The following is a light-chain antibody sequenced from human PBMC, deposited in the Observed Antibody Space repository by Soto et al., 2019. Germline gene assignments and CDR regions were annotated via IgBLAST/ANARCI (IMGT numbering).Light chain of an antibody. Sequence: DTVSTHSPATLSVSPGERATLSCRASQSVSSSYLAWYQQKPGQAPRLLIYGASTRATSIPARFSGSGSGTLFTLTITSLQSEDFAVYYCQQYNNWPLITFGQGTRLEI. CDR2: GAS. CDR1: QSVSSSY. CDR3: QQYNNWPLIT. V-gene: IGKV3-15*01. J-gene: IGKJ5*01.